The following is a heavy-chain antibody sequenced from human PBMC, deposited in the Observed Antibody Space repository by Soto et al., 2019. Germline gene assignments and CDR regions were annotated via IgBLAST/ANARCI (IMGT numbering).Heavy chain of an antibody. D-gene: IGHD1-1*01. J-gene: IGHJ6*03. CDR1: GFSFRDYW. CDR3: ARGKDGRRAGTYYFDMDV. Sequence: GGSLRLSCAASGFSFRDYWMTWVRQAPGKGLDWVANIKQDGSDKYYLDSLKGRFTISRDNAKNSVDLLMNSLRAEDTAVYYCARGKDGRRAGTYYFDMDVWGKGTTVTVSS. CDR2: IKQDGSDK. V-gene: IGHV3-7*01.